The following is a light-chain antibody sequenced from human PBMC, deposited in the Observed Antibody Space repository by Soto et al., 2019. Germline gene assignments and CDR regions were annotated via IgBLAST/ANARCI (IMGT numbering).Light chain of an antibody. CDR3: QQYVSSVT. V-gene: IGKV3-20*01. J-gene: IGKJ1*01. CDR1: QSVDSSF. Sequence: EIVLTQSPGSLSLSPGERGTLSCRASQSVDSSFFAWYQQKPDQAPRLLIYGASNRATGIPDRFSGSGSGTDFTLTISRLEPEDFAVYYCQQYVSSVTFGQGTKVEMK. CDR2: GAS.